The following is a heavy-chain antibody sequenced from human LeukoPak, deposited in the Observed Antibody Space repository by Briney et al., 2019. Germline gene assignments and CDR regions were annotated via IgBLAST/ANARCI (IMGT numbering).Heavy chain of an antibody. CDR2: TYPGGSQT. CDR3: ARRYYTSVWFDP. D-gene: IGHD1-26*01. J-gene: IGHJ5*02. V-gene: IGHV5-51*01. Sequence: GESLKISCKASSSTFTNYWIGWVRQLPGRGLEWMGITYPGGSQTIYMPPFQGLVTISVDESATTAYLQWNTLKATDTAMYYCARRYYTSVWFDPWGQGTLVTVSS. CDR1: SSTFTNYW.